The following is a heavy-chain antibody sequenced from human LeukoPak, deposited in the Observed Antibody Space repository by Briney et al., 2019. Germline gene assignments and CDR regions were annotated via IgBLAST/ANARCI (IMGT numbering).Heavy chain of an antibody. Sequence: SETLSLTCTVSSGSISTSNYYWGGVRQPPGKALEWIGNIFYSGSTYYSPSLKSRVTISIDTSKNEFSLKLTSVTAADTAVYYCAREANYYGSGSYFEGTFDYWGQGSLVTVSS. CDR2: IFYSGST. V-gene: IGHV4-39*07. CDR3: AREANYYGSGSYFEGTFDY. CDR1: SGSISTSNYY. J-gene: IGHJ4*02. D-gene: IGHD3-10*01.